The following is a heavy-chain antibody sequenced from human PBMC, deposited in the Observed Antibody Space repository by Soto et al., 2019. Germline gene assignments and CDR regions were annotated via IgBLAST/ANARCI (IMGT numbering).Heavy chain of an antibody. V-gene: IGHV3-21*01. CDR2: ISSSSSYI. D-gene: IGHD3-9*01. CDR3: ARGPTHYDILTGYYKLGYFDY. CDR1: GFTFSSYS. J-gene: IGHJ4*02. Sequence: EVQLVESGGGLVKPGGSLRLSCAASGFTFSSYSMNWVRQAPGKGLEWVSSISSSSSYIYYADSVKGRFTISRDNAKNSLYLQMNSLRAEDTAVYYCARGPTHYDILTGYYKLGYFDYWGQGTLVTVSS.